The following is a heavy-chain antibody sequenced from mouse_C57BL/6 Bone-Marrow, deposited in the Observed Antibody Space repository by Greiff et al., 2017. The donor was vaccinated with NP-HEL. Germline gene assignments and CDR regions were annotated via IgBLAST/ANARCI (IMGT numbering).Heavy chain of an antibody. CDR3: ARSDGNPAWFAY. D-gene: IGHD2-1*01. CDR2: IDPSDSYT. CDR1: GYTFTSYW. Sequence: VKLQQSGAELVRPWTSVKLSCKASGYTFTSYWMHWVKQRPGQGLEWIGVIDPSDSYTNYNQKFKGKATLTVDTSSSTAYMQLSSLTSEDSAVYYCARSDGNPAWFAYWGQGTLVTVSA. V-gene: IGHV1-59*01. J-gene: IGHJ3*01.